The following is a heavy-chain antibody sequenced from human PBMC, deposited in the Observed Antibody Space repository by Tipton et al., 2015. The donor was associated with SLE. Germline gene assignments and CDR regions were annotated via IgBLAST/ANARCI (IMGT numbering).Heavy chain of an antibody. V-gene: IGHV3-21*04. Sequence: SLRLSCAASGFTFSSYSMNWVRQAPGKGLEWVSSISSSSSYIYYADSVKGRFTISRDNSKNTLYLQMNTLRAEDAAVYYCARDLRIYGVDVWGQGTTVTVSS. CDR2: ISSSSSYI. CDR3: ARDLRIYGVDV. J-gene: IGHJ6*02. CDR1: GFTFSSYS.